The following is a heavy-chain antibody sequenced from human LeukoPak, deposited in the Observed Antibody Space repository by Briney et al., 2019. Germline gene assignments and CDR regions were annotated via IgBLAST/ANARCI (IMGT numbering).Heavy chain of an antibody. Sequence: PSETLSLTCTVSGGSVGSGSYYWSWIRQPPGKGLEWIGYIYYSGSTNYNPSLKSRVTISVDTSKNQFSLKLSSVTAADTAVYYCAREYCGGDCYPDYWGQGTLVTVSS. D-gene: IGHD2-21*02. CDR3: AREYCGGDCYPDY. J-gene: IGHJ4*02. V-gene: IGHV4-61*01. CDR2: IYYSGST. CDR1: GGSVGSGSYY.